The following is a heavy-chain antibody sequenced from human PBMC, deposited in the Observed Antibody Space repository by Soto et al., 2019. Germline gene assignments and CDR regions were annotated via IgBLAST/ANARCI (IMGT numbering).Heavy chain of an antibody. Sequence: SETLSLTCTVSGGSISSGGYYWSWIRQHPGKGLEWIGYIYYSGSTYYNPSLKSRVTISVDTSKNQFSLKLSSVTAADTAVYYCARTPMVRGVIYCRDVWGQGTTVTVSS. V-gene: IGHV4-31*03. J-gene: IGHJ6*02. CDR2: IYYSGST. CDR1: GGSISSGGYY. D-gene: IGHD3-10*01. CDR3: ARTPMVRGVIYCRDV.